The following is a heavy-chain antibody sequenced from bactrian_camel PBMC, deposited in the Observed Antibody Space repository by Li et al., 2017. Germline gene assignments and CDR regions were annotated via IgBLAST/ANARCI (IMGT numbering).Heavy chain of an antibody. V-gene: IGHV3S53*01. Sequence: HVQLVESGGGSVQAGGSVRLSCAYTYSTYYSTACLGWFRQATGRVRDGVACTDSFGRIKYADSVKGRFTISKDGAKNILYLQMNSLKPEDTAMYYCAAHTTGSCAPDLLGYRYWGQGTQVTVS. CDR1: YSTYYSTAC. J-gene: IGHJ4*01. CDR2: TDSFGRI. D-gene: IGHD2*01. CDR3: AAHTTGSCAPDLLGYRY.